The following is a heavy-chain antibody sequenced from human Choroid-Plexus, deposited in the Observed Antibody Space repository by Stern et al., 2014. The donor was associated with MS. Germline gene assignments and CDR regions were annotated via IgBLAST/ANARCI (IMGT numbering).Heavy chain of an antibody. J-gene: IGHJ5*02. Sequence: QVQLVESGGGVVQPGRPLRLSCVASGFTLGSCARHWVRQAPGKGLEWVGGGSYDGSNKDYAASVKGRFTISRDNSKNTLYMQMSSLSPEDTSVYYCAKDRQYLTYFFDHWGQGSLVTVSS. CDR2: GSYDGSNK. CDR1: GFTLGSCA. V-gene: IGHV3-30*18. D-gene: IGHD2/OR15-2a*01. CDR3: AKDRQYLTYFFDH.